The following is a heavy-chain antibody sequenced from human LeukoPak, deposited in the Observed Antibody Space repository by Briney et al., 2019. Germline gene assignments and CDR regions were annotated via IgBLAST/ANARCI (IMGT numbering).Heavy chain of an antibody. Sequence: GGSLRLSCAASGFTFSTYWMSWVRQAPGKGLEWVANINQGGSEKYSVDSVKGRFTISRDNAKNTLHLQMTSLRAEDTAVYYCARGGPDSSDYSSLFDYWGRGILVTVSS. CDR2: INQGGSEK. J-gene: IGHJ4*02. D-gene: IGHD3-22*01. CDR1: GFTFSTYW. CDR3: ARGGPDSSDYSSLFDY. V-gene: IGHV3-7*02.